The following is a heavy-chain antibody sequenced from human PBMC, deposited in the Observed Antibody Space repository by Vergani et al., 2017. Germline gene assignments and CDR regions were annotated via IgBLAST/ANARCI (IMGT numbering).Heavy chain of an antibody. D-gene: IGHD1-26*01. CDR3: ANPPGRMLGAGNY. CDR2: ISSSGSTI. V-gene: IGHV3-48*03. J-gene: IGHJ4*02. CDR1: GFAFSSYE. Sequence: EVQLVESGGGLVQPGGSLRLSCAASGFAFSSYEMNWVRQAPGKGLEWVSYISSSGSTIYYADSVKGRFTISRDNAKNTLYLQMNSLRAEDTAVYYCANPPGRMLGAGNYWGQGTLVTVSS.